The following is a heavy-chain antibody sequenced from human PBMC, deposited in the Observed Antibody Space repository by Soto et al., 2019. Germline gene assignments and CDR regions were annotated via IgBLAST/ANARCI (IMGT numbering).Heavy chain of an antibody. CDR1: GYTFTSYG. D-gene: IGHD3-10*01. V-gene: IGHV1-18*01. Sequence: QVQLVQSGAEVKKPGASVKVSCKASGYTFTSYGISWVRQVPGQGLEWMGWISAYNGNTNYAQKLQGRVTMTTDTSXTTXYXTLRSLRADDTAVYYCAREYYYGSGSYYPISYGMDVWGQGTTVTVSS. CDR3: AREYYYGSGSYYPISYGMDV. J-gene: IGHJ6*02. CDR2: ISAYNGNT.